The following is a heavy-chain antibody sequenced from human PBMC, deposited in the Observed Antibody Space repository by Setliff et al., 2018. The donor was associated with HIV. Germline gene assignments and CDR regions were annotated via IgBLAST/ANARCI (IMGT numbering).Heavy chain of an antibody. J-gene: IGHJ4*02. Sequence: ASVKVSCKASGYTFTTYGINWVRQAPGQGLEWMGWSSAYNGNTNYAQKLQGRVTMTRDTSTNTVYMDLSGLRSDDTAVYYCARDRTAGYNYDYGYWGQGTLVTVSS. V-gene: IGHV1-18*01. CDR2: SSAYNGNT. D-gene: IGHD3-16*01. CDR3: ARDRTAGYNYDYGY. CDR1: GYTFTTYG.